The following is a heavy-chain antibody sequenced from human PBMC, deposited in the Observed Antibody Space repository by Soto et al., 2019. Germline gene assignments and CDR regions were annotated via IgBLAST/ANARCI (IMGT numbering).Heavy chain of an antibody. J-gene: IGHJ4*02. Sequence: SETLSLTCAVSGGSISSSNWWRWVRQSPGKGMEWIGEIYHSGSTNYNPSLKSRVTMSVDKSKNQFSLNLNSVTAADTAVYFCAREANKNSPYYFDYWGRGTLVTGSA. V-gene: IGHV4-4*02. CDR2: IYHSGST. CDR3: AREANKNSPYYFDY. D-gene: IGHD1-7*01. CDR1: GGSISSSNW.